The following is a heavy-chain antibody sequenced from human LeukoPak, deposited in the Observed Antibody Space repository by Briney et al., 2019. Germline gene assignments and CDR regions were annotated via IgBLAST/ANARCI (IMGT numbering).Heavy chain of an antibody. V-gene: IGHV3-13*01. CDR3: ARQSTPHGNFDY. CDR1: GFNLTNYA. Sequence: GGSLRLSCAASGFNLTNYAMHWVRQPAGEGLEWVSALGTAGDTFYPGSVKGRFTISRDNAKKSLFLQMNSLRVEDTAIYYCARQSTPHGNFDYWGQGTLVTVSS. J-gene: IGHJ4*02. CDR2: LGTAGDT. D-gene: IGHD5-24*01.